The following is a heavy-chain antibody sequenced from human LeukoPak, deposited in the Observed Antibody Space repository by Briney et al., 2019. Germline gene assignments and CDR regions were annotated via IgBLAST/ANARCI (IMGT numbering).Heavy chain of an antibody. D-gene: IGHD3-22*01. CDR2: IIPIFGTA. CDR1: GGTFSSYA. Sequence: SVKVSCKASGGTFSSYAISWVRQAPGQGLEWMGGIIPIFGTANYAQKFQGRVTITADESTSTAYMELSSLRSEDTAVYYCARDPYYYDSSGYPESGFDYWGQGTMVTVSS. V-gene: IGHV1-69*01. CDR3: ARDPYYYDSSGYPESGFDY. J-gene: IGHJ3*01.